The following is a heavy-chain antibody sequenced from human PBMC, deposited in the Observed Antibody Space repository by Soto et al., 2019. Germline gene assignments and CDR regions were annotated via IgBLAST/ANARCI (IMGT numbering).Heavy chain of an antibody. CDR2: ISAYNGNT. Sequence: QVQLVQSGAEVKKPGASVKVSCKASGYTFTSYGISWVRQAPGQGLEWMGWISAYNGNTNYVQKLQGRVTMTTDTSTSTAYMELRSPRSDDTAVYYCARRGSYSHYYYYGMDVWGQGTTVTVSS. V-gene: IGHV1-18*04. CDR1: GYTFTSYG. J-gene: IGHJ6*02. D-gene: IGHD1-26*01. CDR3: ARRGSYSHYYYYGMDV.